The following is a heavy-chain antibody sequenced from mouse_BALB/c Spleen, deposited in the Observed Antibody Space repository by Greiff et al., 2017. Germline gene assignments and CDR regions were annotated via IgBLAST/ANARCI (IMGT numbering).Heavy chain of an antibody. J-gene: IGHJ4*01. Sequence: VQLQQSGAELARPGASVKMSCKASGYTFTSYTMHWVKQRPGQGLEWIGYINPSSGYTNYNQKFKDKATLTADKSSSTAYMQLSSLTSEDSAVYYCARSGSYYGSSYWAMDYWGQGTSVTVSS. V-gene: IGHV1-4*01. CDR1: GYTFTSYT. D-gene: IGHD1-1*01. CDR2: INPSSGYT. CDR3: ARSGSYYGSSYWAMDY.